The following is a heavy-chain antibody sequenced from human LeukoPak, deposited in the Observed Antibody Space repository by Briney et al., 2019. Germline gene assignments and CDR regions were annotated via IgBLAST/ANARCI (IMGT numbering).Heavy chain of an antibody. D-gene: IGHD4-17*01. Sequence: GGSLRLSCTASGFTFSTYAMTWVRQAPGKGLEWVSFIRGGGQSAFYADSVRGRFTISRDNSKNTLFLQMTSLRAEDTAVYYCSRDPNGDYVGAFDMWVPGTMVTVSS. CDR2: IRGGGQSA. V-gene: IGHV3-23*01. CDR1: GFTFSTYA. J-gene: IGHJ3*02. CDR3: SRDPNGDYVGAFDM.